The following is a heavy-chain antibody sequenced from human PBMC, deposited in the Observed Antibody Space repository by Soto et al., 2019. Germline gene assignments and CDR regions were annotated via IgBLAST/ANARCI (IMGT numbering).Heavy chain of an antibody. J-gene: IGHJ4*02. CDR1: GFIFSNYV. D-gene: IGHD2-21*01. CDR2: MSYDGTTK. Sequence: QVQLVESGGGVVQPGRSLRLSCAASGFIFSNYVMYWVRPAPGKGLEWVAFMSYDGTTKYYADSVKGRFTISRDNSKNTLYLQMNNLRPEDTGVYYCAREVLWSRYFDYWGQGTLVTVSS. V-gene: IGHV3-30-3*01. CDR3: AREVLWSRYFDY.